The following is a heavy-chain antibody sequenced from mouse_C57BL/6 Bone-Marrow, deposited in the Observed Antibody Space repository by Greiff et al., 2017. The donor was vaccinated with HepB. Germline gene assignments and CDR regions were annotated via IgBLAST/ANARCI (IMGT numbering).Heavy chain of an antibody. CDR3: ARQAGYYDAMDY. V-gene: IGHV1-50*01. CDR1: GYTFTSYW. Sequence: QVQLQQPGAELVKPGASVKLSCKASGYTFTSYWMQWVKQSPVQGLEWIGEIDPSDSYTNYNQKFKGKATFTVDTSSSTAYMQLSSLTSEDSAVYYCARQAGYYDAMDYWGQGTSVTVSS. J-gene: IGHJ4*01. CDR2: IDPSDSYT. D-gene: IGHD2-2*01.